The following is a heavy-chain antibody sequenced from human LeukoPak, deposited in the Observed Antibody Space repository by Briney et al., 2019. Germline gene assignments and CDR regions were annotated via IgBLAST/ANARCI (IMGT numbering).Heavy chain of an antibody. J-gene: IGHJ2*01. CDR2: ISWNSGTG. Sequence: GGSLRLSCAASGFTFDDYAMHWVRQAPGKGLEWVSGISWNSGTGGYADSVKGRFTISRDNAKNSLYLQMNSLRPDDTAFYYCAKATGDWYFDLWGRGTLVTVSS. V-gene: IGHV3-9*01. D-gene: IGHD7-27*01. CDR3: AKATGDWYFDL. CDR1: GFTFDDYA.